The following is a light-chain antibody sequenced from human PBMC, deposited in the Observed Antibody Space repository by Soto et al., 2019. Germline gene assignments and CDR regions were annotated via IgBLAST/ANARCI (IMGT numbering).Light chain of an antibody. V-gene: IGKV3D-20*02. CDR3: QQRSNWPVT. CDR2: HAS. Sequence: EIVLTQSPATLSVSPGERAALSCRASQSVSNNLAWYQQKPGQPPRLLFYHASRRATGTPDRFSVSGSGTDFTLTISRLEPGDFAVYYCQQRSNWPVTFGQGTRLEIK. CDR1: QSVSNN. J-gene: IGKJ5*01.